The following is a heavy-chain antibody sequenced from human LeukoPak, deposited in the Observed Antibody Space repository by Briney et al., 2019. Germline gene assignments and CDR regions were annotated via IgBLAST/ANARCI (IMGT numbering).Heavy chain of an antibody. V-gene: IGHV1-18*01. D-gene: IGHD2-15*01. CDR1: GYTFTSYG. CDR2: ISAYNGNT. J-gene: IGHJ1*01. CDR3: ARGDCSGGSCYLPEYLQH. Sequence: GASVKVSCKASGYTFTSYGISWVRQAPGQGLEWMGWISAYNGNTNYAQKLQGRVTMTTDTSTNTAYMELRSLKSDDTAVYYCARGDCSGGSCYLPEYLQHWGQGTLVTVSS.